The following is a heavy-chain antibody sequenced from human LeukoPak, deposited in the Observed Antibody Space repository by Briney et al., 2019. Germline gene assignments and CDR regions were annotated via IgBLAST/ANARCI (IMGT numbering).Heavy chain of an antibody. J-gene: IGHJ4*02. Sequence: GGSLRLSCTASGFTLGGHDMHWVRQTTGDGLEWVAAVSAGHHAFYAGSVKGRFTVSREDAKNSLYLQMNSLRAGDTAVYYCVREARGDHYTYFDYWGQGSLVTVSS. V-gene: IGHV3-13*01. CDR1: GFTLGGHD. CDR2: VSAGHHA. CDR3: VREARGDHYTYFDY. D-gene: IGHD4-11*01.